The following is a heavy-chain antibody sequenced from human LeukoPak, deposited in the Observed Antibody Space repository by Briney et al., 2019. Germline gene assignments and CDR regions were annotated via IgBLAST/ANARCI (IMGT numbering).Heavy chain of an antibody. Sequence: GRSLRLSCAASGFTFSSYAMHWVRQAPGKGLEWVAVISYDGSNKYYADSVKGRFTISSDNSKNTLYLQMNSLRAEDTAVYYCARGEGRYFDYWGQGTLVTVSS. CDR1: GFTFSSYA. J-gene: IGHJ4*02. D-gene: IGHD3-10*01. CDR3: ARGEGRYFDY. CDR2: ISYDGSNK. V-gene: IGHV3-30-3*01.